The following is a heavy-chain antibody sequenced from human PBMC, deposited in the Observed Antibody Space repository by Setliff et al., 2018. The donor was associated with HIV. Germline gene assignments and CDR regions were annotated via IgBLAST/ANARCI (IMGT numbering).Heavy chain of an antibody. CDR2: INAGNGNT. CDR3: ARVQTMSVAGTQYYYMDV. CDR1: GQSFTNYD. Sequence: ASVKVSCKPSGQSFTNYDIHWLRRAPGQRREWMGWINAGNGNTKYSQKFQGRVSIARDTSASTAYMELSSLGSEDTAVYYCARVQTMSVAGTQYYYMDVWGKGTTVTVSS. V-gene: IGHV1-3*01. D-gene: IGHD6-19*01. J-gene: IGHJ6*03.